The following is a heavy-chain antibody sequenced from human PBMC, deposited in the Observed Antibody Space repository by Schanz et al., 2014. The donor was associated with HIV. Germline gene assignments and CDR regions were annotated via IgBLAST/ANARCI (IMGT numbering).Heavy chain of an antibody. D-gene: IGHD4-17*01. CDR2: ISYDGSNK. J-gene: IGHJ4*02. V-gene: IGHV3-30*18. CDR3: AKDDYGGNRAVGIFDY. CDR1: GFTFSSYG. Sequence: VQLLESGGGVVQPGRSLRLSCEASGFTFSSYGMHWVRQAPGKGLEWVAVISYDGSNKYYADSVKGRFTISRDNSKNTLYLQMNSLRAEDTAVYYCAKDDYGGNRAVGIFDYWGQGTLVTVSS.